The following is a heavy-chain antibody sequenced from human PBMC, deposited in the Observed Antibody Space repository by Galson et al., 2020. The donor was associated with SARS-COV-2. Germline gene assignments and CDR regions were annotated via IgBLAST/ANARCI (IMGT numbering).Heavy chain of an antibody. CDR1: GYTFISFD. J-gene: IGHJ3*02. CDR2: TNTDSGNR. Sequence: ASVKVSCKASGYTFISFDINWVRQATGQGLEWMGWTNTDSGNRGYAQKFQGRVTMTMDTSISTAYMELSSLRSEDTAVYYCVRRTGSHYGAFDIWGQGTKVTVSP. D-gene: IGHD1-26*01. V-gene: IGHV1-8*01. CDR3: VRRTGSHYGAFDI.